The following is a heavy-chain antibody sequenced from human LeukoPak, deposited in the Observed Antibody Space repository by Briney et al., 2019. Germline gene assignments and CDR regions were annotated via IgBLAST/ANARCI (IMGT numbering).Heavy chain of an antibody. CDR2: IWYDGSNK. Sequence: GGSLRLSCAASGFTFSSYGMHWVRQAPGKGLEWVAVIWYDGSNKYYADSVKGRFTISRDNSKNTLYLQMNSLRAEDTAVYYCARDGGGDDSSGYYYPTHLDGMDVWGQGTTVTVPS. CDR3: ARDGGGDDSSGYYYPTHLDGMDV. J-gene: IGHJ6*02. CDR1: GFTFSSYG. D-gene: IGHD3-22*01. V-gene: IGHV3-33*01.